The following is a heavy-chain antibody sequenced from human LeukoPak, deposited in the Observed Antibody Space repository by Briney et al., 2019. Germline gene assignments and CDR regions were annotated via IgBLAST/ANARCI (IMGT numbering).Heavy chain of an antibody. CDR1: GFTFSSYA. D-gene: IGHD5-12*01. CDR2: ISGSGGST. V-gene: IGHV3-23*01. CDR3: AKQGSAVATIECWFDP. Sequence: PGGSLRLSCAASGFTFSSYAMSWVRQAPGKGLEWVSAISGSGGSTYYADSVKGRFTISRDNSKNTLYLQMNSLRAEDTAVYYCAKQGSAVATIECWFDPWGQGTLVTVSS. J-gene: IGHJ5*02.